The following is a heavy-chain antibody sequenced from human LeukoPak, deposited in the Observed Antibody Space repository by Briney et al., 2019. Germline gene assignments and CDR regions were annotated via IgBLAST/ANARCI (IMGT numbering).Heavy chain of an antibody. V-gene: IGHV4-38-2*01. CDR3: ARWLGKGFDM. CDR2: SHHGGNT. J-gene: IGHJ3*02. Sequence: SETLSLTCSVSGYSINTNSYWAWIRQPPGKGLEWIGSSHHGGNTYYHPSLKSRVTISIDTSENQFSLELYSVTAADTAVYYCARWLGKGFDMWGQGTVVTVFS. D-gene: IGHD3-22*01. CDR1: GYSINTNSY.